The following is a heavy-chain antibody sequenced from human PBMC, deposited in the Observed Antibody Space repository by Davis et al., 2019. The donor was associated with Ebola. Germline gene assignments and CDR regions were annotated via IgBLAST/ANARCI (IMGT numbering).Heavy chain of an antibody. Sequence: GESLKISCAASGFTFSAYSMDWVRQAPGKGLEWVSFISSSSYIYYADSVKGRFTVSRDNAKNSLYLQMNSLRAEDTAVYYCVRDPALVVTGGGWFFGLWGRGTLVSVSS. CDR1: GFTFSAYS. D-gene: IGHD2-21*02. CDR3: VRDPALVVTGGGWFFGL. CDR2: ISSSSYI. J-gene: IGHJ2*01. V-gene: IGHV3-21*01.